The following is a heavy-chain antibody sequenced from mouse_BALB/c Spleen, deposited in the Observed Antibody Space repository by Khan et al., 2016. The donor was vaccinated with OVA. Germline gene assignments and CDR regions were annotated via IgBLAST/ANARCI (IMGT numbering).Heavy chain of an antibody. CDR3: ARSVTITTVVATDFDY. Sequence: EVELVESGPGLVKPSQSLSLTCTVTGYSITSDYAWNWIRQFPGNKLEWMGYISYSGRTSYNPSLKSRISITRDTTKNQFFLQLNSVTTEDTATYVCARSVTITTVVATDFDYWGQGTTLTVSS. J-gene: IGHJ2*01. V-gene: IGHV3-2*02. CDR1: GYSITSDYA. CDR2: ISYSGRT. D-gene: IGHD1-1*01.